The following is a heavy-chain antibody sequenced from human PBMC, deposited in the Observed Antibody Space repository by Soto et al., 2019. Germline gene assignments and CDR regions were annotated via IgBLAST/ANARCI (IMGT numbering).Heavy chain of an antibody. V-gene: IGHV1-69*13. D-gene: IGHD6-19*01. Sequence: GASVKVSCRASGGTFSSYAISWVRQAPGQGLEWMGGIIPIFGTANYAQKFQGRVTITADESTSTAYMELSSLRSEDTAVYYCARSSGYSSGWYESDAFDIWGQGTMVSVS. CDR3: ARSSGYSSGWYESDAFDI. CDR2: IIPIFGTA. J-gene: IGHJ3*02. CDR1: GGTFSSYA.